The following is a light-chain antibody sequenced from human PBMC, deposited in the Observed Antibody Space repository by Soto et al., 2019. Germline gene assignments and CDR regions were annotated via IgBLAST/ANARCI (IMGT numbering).Light chain of an antibody. CDR1: QSVSSY. J-gene: IGKJ4*01. CDR2: DAS. Sequence: EIVLTQSPATLSLSPGERATLSCRASQSVSSYLAWYQQKPGQAPRLLIYDASNRATGIPARFSGSGSGTDFTLTISSLEPEDFPLYYCQQRSNWPPLTFGGGTKVEIK. V-gene: IGKV3-11*01. CDR3: QQRSNWPPLT.